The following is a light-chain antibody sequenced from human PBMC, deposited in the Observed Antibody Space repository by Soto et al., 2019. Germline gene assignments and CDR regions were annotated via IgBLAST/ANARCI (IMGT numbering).Light chain of an antibody. CDR2: EAT. V-gene: IGKV1-12*01. Sequence: IQMTQSPSAVSEPVVDTVKITCRASQGLKFLAWYQQKPGKAPRLLIYEATNLQSGVPPRFSGSGSGTDFTLTISSLQPEDFATYFCQKANSFPITCGKGPRRAIK. J-gene: IGKJ5*01. CDR1: QGLKF. CDR3: QKANSFPIT.